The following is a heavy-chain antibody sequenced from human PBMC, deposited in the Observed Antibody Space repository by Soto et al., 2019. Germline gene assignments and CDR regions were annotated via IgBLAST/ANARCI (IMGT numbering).Heavy chain of an antibody. CDR3: ARGNHRRLQLWYFDL. D-gene: IGHD6-25*01. J-gene: IGHJ2*01. V-gene: IGHV1-69*05. CDR1: GGTFSSYA. CDR2: IIPIFGTV. Sequence: QVQLVQSGAEVKKPGSSVKVSCKASGGTFSSYAISWVRQAPGQGLEWMGGIIPIFGTVNYAQKFQGRVTITSDESTSTAYMELSSLRSEDTAVYYCARGNHRRLQLWYFDLWGRGTLVTVSS.